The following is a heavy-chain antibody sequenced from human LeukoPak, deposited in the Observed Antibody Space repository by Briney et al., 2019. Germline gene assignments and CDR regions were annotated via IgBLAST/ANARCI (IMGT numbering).Heavy chain of an antibody. CDR3: ARGEYYDSSGYYYLDTLEYFQH. CDR1: GYTFTSYC. J-gene: IGHJ1*01. Sequence: GASVKVSCKASGYTFTSYCMHWVRQAPGQGLEWMGIINPSGGSTSYAQKFQGRVTMTRDTSTSTVYMELSSLRSENTAVYYCARGEYYDSSGYYYLDTLEYFQHWGQGTLVTVSS. D-gene: IGHD3-22*01. V-gene: IGHV1-46*01. CDR2: INPSGGST.